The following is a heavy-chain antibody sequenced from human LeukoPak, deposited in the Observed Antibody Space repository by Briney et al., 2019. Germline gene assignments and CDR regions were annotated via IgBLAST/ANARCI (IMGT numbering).Heavy chain of an antibody. J-gene: IGHJ4*02. CDR1: GFNFSNYV. D-gene: IGHD6-19*01. V-gene: IGHV3-23*01. CDR3: AKSRTGWYGNLFDW. CDR2: ISGSGGTI. Sequence: GGSLRLSCTASGFNFSNYVMHWVRQAPGKGLEWVSSISGSGGTIKYADSVKGRFTISRDNSRNTLSLQMNSLRAEDTALYYCAKSRTGWYGNLFDWWGQGTLVTVSS.